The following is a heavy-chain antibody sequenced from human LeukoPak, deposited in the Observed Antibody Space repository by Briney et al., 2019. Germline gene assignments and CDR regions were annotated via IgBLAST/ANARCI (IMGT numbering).Heavy chain of an antibody. CDR1: GFTFSEYY. CDR3: ARVYDILTGPDY. D-gene: IGHD3-9*01. V-gene: IGHV3-72*01. CDR2: TKDRVNSYTA. J-gene: IGHJ4*02. Sequence: GGSLRLSCAASGFTFSEYYINWVRQAPGKGLEWVGRTKDRVNSYTAEYAASVKGRFTISRDVLKGSLYLQMNSLKTDDTAVYYCARVYDILTGPDYWGQGTLVTVSS.